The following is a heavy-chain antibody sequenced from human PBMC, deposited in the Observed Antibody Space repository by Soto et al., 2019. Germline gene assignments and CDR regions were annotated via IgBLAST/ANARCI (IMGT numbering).Heavy chain of an antibody. V-gene: IGHV1-18*01. CDR2: ISAYNGNT. Sequence: ASVKVSCKASGYTFTSYGISWVRQAPGQGLEWMGWISAYNGNTNYAQKLQGRVTMTTDTSTDTAYMELSSLRSEDTAVYYCATGIVVPAALYYYYGMDVWGQGTTVTVSS. CDR3: ATGIVVPAALYYYYGMDV. CDR1: GYTFTSYG. D-gene: IGHD2-2*01. J-gene: IGHJ6*02.